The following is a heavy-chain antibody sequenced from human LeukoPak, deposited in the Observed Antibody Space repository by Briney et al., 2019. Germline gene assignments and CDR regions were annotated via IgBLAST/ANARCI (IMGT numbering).Heavy chain of an antibody. CDR3: ARDQVEMATIPFDY. CDR2: ISSSSSYI. CDR1: GFTFSSYS. J-gene: IGHJ4*02. Sequence: GGSLRLSCAASGFTFSSYSMNWVRQAPGKGLEWVSSISSSSSYIYYADSVKGRFTISRDNAKNSLYLQMNSLRAEDTAVYYCARDQVEMATIPFDYWGQETLVTVSS. V-gene: IGHV3-21*01. D-gene: IGHD5-24*01.